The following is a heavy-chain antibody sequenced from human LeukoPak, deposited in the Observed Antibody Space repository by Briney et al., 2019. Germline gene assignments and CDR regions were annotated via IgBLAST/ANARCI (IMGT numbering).Heavy chain of an antibody. V-gene: IGHV4-34*01. J-gene: IGHJ3*02. CDR2: INHSGST. D-gene: IGHD6-19*01. CDR1: GGSFSGYY. CDR3: AGDTVAGTYSDAFDI. Sequence: SETLSLTCAVYGGSFSGYYWSWIRQPPGKGLEWIGEINHSGSTNYNPSLKSRVTISVDTSKNQFSLKLSSVTAADTAVYYCAGDTVAGTYSDAFDIWGQGTMVTVSS.